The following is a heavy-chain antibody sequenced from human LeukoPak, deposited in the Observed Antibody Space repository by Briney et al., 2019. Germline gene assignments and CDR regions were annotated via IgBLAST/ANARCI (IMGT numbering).Heavy chain of an antibody. CDR2: IYSSGST. D-gene: IGHD6-19*01. CDR1: GFIVSSNY. Sequence: GGSLRLSCAASGFIVSSNYMGWVRQAPGKGLEWVSVIYSSGSTYYPDSVEGRFTISRDESKNTLYLQMNSLRAEDTAVYYCTRLAVAYFDSWGQGTLVTVSS. J-gene: IGHJ4*02. V-gene: IGHV3-66*04. CDR3: TRLAVAYFDS.